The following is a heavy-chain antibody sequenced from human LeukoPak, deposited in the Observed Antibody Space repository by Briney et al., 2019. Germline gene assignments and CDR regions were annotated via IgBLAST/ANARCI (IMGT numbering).Heavy chain of an antibody. D-gene: IGHD4-17*01. CDR1: GGSISSGSYY. CDR3: ARRGEDYGDYGGAFDI. V-gene: IGHV4-61*02. J-gene: IGHJ3*02. CDR2: IYTSGST. Sequence: KPSQTLSLTCTVSGGSISSGSYYWSWIRQPAGKRLEWIGRIYTSGSTNYNPSLKSRVTISVDTSKNQLSLKLSSVTAADTAVYYCARRGEDYGDYGGAFDIWGQGTMVTVSS.